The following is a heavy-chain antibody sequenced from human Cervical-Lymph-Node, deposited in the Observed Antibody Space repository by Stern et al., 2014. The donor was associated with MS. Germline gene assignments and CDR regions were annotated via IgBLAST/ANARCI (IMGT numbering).Heavy chain of an antibody. CDR1: GYTFTSYG. D-gene: IGHD1-26*01. CDR2: ISAYNSNT. V-gene: IGHV1-18*01. Sequence: VHLVESGGEVKKPGASVKVSCKASGYTFTSYGISWVRQAPGQGPEWMGWISAYNSNTKYARSLQGRVTMTTDTSTTTAYMELRNLTSDDTAVYFCARDGVGNDDALDIWGRGTMVTVSS. CDR3: ARDGVGNDDALDI. J-gene: IGHJ3*02.